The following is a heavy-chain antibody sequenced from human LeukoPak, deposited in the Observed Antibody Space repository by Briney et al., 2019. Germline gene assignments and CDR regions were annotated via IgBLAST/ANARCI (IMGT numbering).Heavy chain of an antibody. CDR2: IYYTGST. J-gene: IGHJ4*02. V-gene: IGHV4-39*01. CDR3: ARKLSDLYDFWSGYYFDY. Sequence: SETLSLTCTVSGGSIGTSSYYWGWIRQPPGKGLEWIGSIYYTGSTYKQPSLQSRVTISVDTSKNQFSLKLSSVTAADTAVYYCARKLSDLYDFWSGYYFDYWGQGTLVTVSS. CDR1: GGSIGTSSYY. D-gene: IGHD3-3*01.